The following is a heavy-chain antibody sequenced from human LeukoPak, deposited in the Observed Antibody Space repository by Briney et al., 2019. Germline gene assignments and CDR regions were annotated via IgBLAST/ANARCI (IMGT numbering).Heavy chain of an antibody. J-gene: IGHJ4*02. CDR2: INHSGST. V-gene: IGHV4-34*01. D-gene: IGHD6-19*01. Sequence: SETLSLTCAVYGGSFSGYYWSWIRQPPGKGLEWIGEINHSGSTNYNPSLKSRVTISVDTSKNQFSLQLNSVTPEDTAVYYCARGGIAVAGDYWGQGTLVTVSS. CDR3: ARGGIAVAGDY. CDR1: GGSFSGYY.